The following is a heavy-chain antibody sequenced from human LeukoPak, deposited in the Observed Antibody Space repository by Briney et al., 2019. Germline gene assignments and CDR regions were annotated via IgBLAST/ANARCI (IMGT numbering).Heavy chain of an antibody. CDR2: IKEDGRDI. Sequence: GGSLRLSCAASQFSISYDWMHWVRQAPGKGLEWVASIKEDGRDIHYLDSVKDRFSISRDNAKNSLYLEMNTLRAEDTAVYYCVRGSGWFFGLWGQGSLVTVSS. J-gene: IGHJ4*02. D-gene: IGHD6-19*01. CDR3: VRGSGWFFGL. V-gene: IGHV3-7*01. CDR1: QFSISYDW.